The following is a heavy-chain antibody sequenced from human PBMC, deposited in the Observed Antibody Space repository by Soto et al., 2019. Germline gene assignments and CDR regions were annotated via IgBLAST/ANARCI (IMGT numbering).Heavy chain of an antibody. J-gene: IGHJ4*02. D-gene: IGHD5-18*01. CDR1: GFTFSSYA. CDR2: ISGSGGST. CDR3: AKARHTAMEYSTHFDY. Sequence: GGSLRLSCAASGFTFSSYAMSWVRQAPGKGLEWVSAISGSGGSTYYADSVKGRFTISRDNSKNTLYLQMNSLRAEDTAVYYCAKARHTAMEYSTHFDYWGQGTLVTVSS. V-gene: IGHV3-23*01.